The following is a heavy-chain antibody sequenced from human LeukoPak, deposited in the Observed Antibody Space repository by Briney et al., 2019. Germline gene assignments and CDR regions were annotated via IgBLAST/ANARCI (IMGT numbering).Heavy chain of an antibody. Sequence: PGVSLRLSCTASGFTFGDYAMSWFRQAPGKGLEWVGFIRSKAYGGTTEYAASVKGRFTISREDSKSIAYLQMNSLKTEDTAVYYCTRAPHDYYDSSGYYDYWGQGTLVTVSS. D-gene: IGHD3-22*01. V-gene: IGHV3-49*03. CDR1: GFTFGDYA. J-gene: IGHJ4*02. CDR3: TRAPHDYYDSSGYYDY. CDR2: IRSKAYGGTT.